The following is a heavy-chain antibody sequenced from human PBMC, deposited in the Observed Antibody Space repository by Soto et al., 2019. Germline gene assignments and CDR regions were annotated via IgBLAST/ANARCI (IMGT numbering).Heavy chain of an antibody. D-gene: IGHD3-22*01. CDR3: ARPPDSSGYYYRSSPH. J-gene: IGHJ4*02. Sequence: QLQLQESGPGLVKPSETLSLTCTVSGGSISSSSYYWGWIRQPPGKGLEWIGSIYYSGSTYYNPSLKSRVPISVATSKNQFALQLSSVTAADTAVYYCARPPDSSGYYYRSSPHWGQGTLVTVSS. CDR1: GGSISSSSYY. CDR2: IYYSGST. V-gene: IGHV4-39*01.